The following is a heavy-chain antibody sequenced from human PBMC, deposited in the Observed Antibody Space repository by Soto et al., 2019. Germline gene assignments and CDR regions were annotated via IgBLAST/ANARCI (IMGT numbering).Heavy chain of an antibody. CDR2: IIPIFGTA. D-gene: IGHD2-2*01. CDR3: AREDLYCSSTSCLAAGWFDP. Sequence: ASVKVSCKASGGTFSSYAISWVRQAPGQGLEWMGGIIPIFGTANYAQKFQGRVTITADKSTSTAYMELSSLRSEDTAVYYCAREDLYCSSTSCLAAGWFDPWGQGTLVTVSS. CDR1: GGTFSSYA. J-gene: IGHJ5*02. V-gene: IGHV1-69*06.